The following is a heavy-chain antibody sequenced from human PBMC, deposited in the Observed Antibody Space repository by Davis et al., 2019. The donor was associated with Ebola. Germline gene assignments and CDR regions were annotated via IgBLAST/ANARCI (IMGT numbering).Heavy chain of an antibody. Sequence: GESLKISCAASGFTFSDYYMSWIRQAPGKGLEWVSYISSSGSTIYYADSVKGRFTISRDNAKNSLYLQMNSLRAEDTAVDYCSRGGWFRELSYWGQGTLVTVSS. J-gene: IGHJ4*02. V-gene: IGHV3-11*01. D-gene: IGHD3-10*01. CDR3: SRGGWFRELSY. CDR2: ISSSGSTI. CDR1: GFTFSDYY.